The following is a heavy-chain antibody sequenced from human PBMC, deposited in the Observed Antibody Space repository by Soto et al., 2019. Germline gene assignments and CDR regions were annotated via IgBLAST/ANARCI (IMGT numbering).Heavy chain of an antibody. V-gene: IGHV6-1*01. Sequence: PSQTLSLTCAISGDSVSSNSAALNWIRQSPSRGLEWLGRTYYRSKWYNDYAVSVKSRITINPDTSKNQFSLQLNSVTPEDTAVYYCAREGRIAVAGLYYYYYYGMDVWGQGTTVTVSS. CDR1: GDSVSSNSAA. D-gene: IGHD6-19*01. CDR3: AREGRIAVAGLYYYYYYGMDV. J-gene: IGHJ6*02. CDR2: TYYRSKWYN.